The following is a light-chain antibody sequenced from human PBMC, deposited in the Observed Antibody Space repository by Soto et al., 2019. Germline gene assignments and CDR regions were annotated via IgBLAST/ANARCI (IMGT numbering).Light chain of an antibody. CDR1: QFLSSSY. Sequence: EIVLTQSPGTLSLSPGERATLSCRASQFLSSSYLARDQQKPGEAPRLLIYAASRRATGIPDRFSGSGSGTDFTLTISRLEPEDFAVYYCQHYRTLCAFGQGTKVEVK. J-gene: IGKJ1*01. CDR3: QHYRTLCA. V-gene: IGKV3-20*01. CDR2: AAS.